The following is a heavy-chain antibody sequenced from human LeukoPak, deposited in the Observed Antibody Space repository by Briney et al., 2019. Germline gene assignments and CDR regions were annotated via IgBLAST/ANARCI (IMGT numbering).Heavy chain of an antibody. D-gene: IGHD3-10*01. Sequence: PSETLSLTCIVSGGSISTYYWSWIRQPPGQGLEWIGYVYYIGSTHYNPTLNNRVTISVDMSKNQFSLNLTSVTTADTAVYYCARDFGSPSAFGFWGQGTLVTVSS. J-gene: IGHJ3*01. CDR1: GGSISTYY. V-gene: IGHV4-59*01. CDR2: VYYIGST. CDR3: ARDFGSPSAFGF.